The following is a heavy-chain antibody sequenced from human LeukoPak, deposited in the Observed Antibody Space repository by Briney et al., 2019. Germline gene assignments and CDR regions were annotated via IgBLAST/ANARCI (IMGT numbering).Heavy chain of an antibody. CDR1: GGSISSSSYY. D-gene: IGHD6-19*01. CDR3: ARRSFSDSSGLYQRDFYYFDF. V-gene: IGHV4-39*01. J-gene: IGHJ4*02. Sequence: SETLSLTCTVSGGSISSSSYYWGWIRQPPGKGLEWIGSIYYSGSTYYNPSLKSRVTISVDTSKNQFSLKLSSVTAADTAVYYCARRSFSDSSGLYQRDFYYFDFWGQGTLVTVSS. CDR2: IYYSGST.